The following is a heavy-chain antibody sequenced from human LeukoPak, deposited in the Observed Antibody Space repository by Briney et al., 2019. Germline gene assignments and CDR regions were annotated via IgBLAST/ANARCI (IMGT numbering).Heavy chain of an antibody. J-gene: IGHJ3*02. Sequence: SETLSLTCTVSGGSISSGGYYWSWIRQPPGKGLEWIGYIYHSGSTYYNPSLKSRVTISVDRSKNQFSLKLSSVTAADTAVYHCARSVRTMSDAFDIWGQGTMVTVSS. CDR3: ARSVRTMSDAFDI. D-gene: IGHD4-17*01. CDR2: IYHSGST. CDR1: GGSISSGGYY. V-gene: IGHV4-30-2*01.